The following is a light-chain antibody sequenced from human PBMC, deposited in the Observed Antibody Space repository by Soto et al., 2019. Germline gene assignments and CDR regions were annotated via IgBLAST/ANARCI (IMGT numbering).Light chain of an antibody. CDR2: KAS. V-gene: IGKV1-5*03. Sequence: DIQMTQSPSTLSASVGDRVTITCRASQTFSTSLAWYQQKPGQAPKLLIYKASSLESGVPSRFSGSGSGTEFTHTISSLQPDDFATYYCQQYSSYPWTFGQGTKVEIK. CDR1: QTFSTS. CDR3: QQYSSYPWT. J-gene: IGKJ1*01.